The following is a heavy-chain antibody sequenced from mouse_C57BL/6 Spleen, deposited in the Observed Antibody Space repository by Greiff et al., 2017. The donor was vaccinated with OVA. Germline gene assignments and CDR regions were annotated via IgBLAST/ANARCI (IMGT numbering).Heavy chain of an antibody. Sequence: VKLQESGAELVRPGTSVKVSCKASGYAFTNYLIEWVKQRPGQGLEWIGVINPGSGGTNYNEKFKGKATLTADKSSSTAYMQLSSLTSEDSAVYFCARWRGDWYFDVWGTGTTVTVSS. V-gene: IGHV1-54*01. CDR3: ARWRGDWYFDV. J-gene: IGHJ1*03. CDR1: GYAFTNYL. CDR2: INPGSGGT.